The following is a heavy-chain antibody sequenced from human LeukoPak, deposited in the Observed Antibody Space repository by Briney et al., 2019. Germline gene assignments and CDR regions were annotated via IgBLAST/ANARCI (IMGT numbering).Heavy chain of an antibody. CDR3: AKGKKITVAGLFDC. D-gene: IGHD6-19*01. CDR2: ISWNSGSI. CDR1: GFTFDDYA. V-gene: IGHV3-9*01. J-gene: IGHJ4*02. Sequence: GRSLRLSCAASGFTFDDYAMHWVRQVPGKGLEWVSGISWNSGSIGYADSVKGRFTISRDNAKNSLYLHMNSLSAEDTALYYCAKGKKITVAGLFDCWGQGTLVTVPS.